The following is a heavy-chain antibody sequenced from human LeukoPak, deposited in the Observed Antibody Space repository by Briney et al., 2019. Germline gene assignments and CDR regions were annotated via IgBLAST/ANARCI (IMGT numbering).Heavy chain of an antibody. Sequence: NPSETLSLTCTVSGGSVNSGDYYWSWIRQPPGKGLEWIGYIYYSGSTYYNPSLKSRVTISVDTSKNQFSLKLSSVTAADTAVYYCARSYYYDSSGYYYWGQGALVTVSS. CDR3: ARSYYYDSSGYYY. CDR2: IYYSGST. J-gene: IGHJ4*02. V-gene: IGHV4-30-4*01. CDR1: GGSVNSGDYY. D-gene: IGHD3-22*01.